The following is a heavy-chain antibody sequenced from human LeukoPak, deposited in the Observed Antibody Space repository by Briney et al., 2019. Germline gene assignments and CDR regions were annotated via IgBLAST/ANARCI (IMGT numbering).Heavy chain of an antibody. D-gene: IGHD3-3*01. J-gene: IGHJ4*02. Sequence: ASVKVSCKASGYTFTSYDINWVRQATGQGLEWMGWMNPNSGNTGYAQKFQGRVTITRNTSISTAYMELSSLRSEDTAVYYCARGRSITIFGVTIAGQYYFDYWGQGTLVTVSS. CDR2: MNPNSGNT. CDR1: GYTFTSYD. CDR3: ARGRSITIFGVTIAGQYYFDY. V-gene: IGHV1-8*03.